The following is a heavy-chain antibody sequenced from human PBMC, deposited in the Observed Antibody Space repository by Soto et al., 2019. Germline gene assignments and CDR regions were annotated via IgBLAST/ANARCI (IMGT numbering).Heavy chain of an antibody. J-gene: IGHJ4*02. Sequence: EVQLVESGGGLVKPGGSLRLSCAASGFTFSSYSMNWVRQAPGKGLEWVSSISSSSSYIYYADSVKGRFTISRDNANNSLYLQMNSLRAEDTAVYYCARDLYDSSGYRYFDYWGQGTLVTVSS. CDR1: GFTFSSYS. V-gene: IGHV3-21*01. D-gene: IGHD3-22*01. CDR3: ARDLYDSSGYRYFDY. CDR2: ISSSSSYI.